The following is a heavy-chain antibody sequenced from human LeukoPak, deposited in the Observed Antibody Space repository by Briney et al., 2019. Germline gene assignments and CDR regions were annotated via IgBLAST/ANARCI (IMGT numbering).Heavy chain of an antibody. J-gene: IGHJ4*02. CDR1: GFTFSTYY. D-gene: IGHD6-6*01. V-gene: IGHV3-21*01. CDR2: ITGSSSYI. Sequence: GGSLRLSCAASGFTFSTYYMNWVRQAPGKGLEWVSFITGSSSYIYYTDSVKGRFTISRDNAKNSLFLQMNSLRDEDTAVYYCASGFSSSPYFDYWGQETLVTVSS. CDR3: ASGFSSSPYFDY.